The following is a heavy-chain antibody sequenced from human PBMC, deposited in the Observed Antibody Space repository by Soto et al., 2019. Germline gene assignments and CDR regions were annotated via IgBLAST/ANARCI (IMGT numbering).Heavy chain of an antibody. J-gene: IGHJ6*02. CDR2: IYHSGST. CDR1: GGSISSGGYS. D-gene: IGHD3-22*01. Sequence: QLQLQESGSGLVKPSQTLSLTCAVSGGSISSGGYSWSWIRQPPGKGLEWIGYIYHSGSTYYNPSLKRRVTISVDGSKNQLSLKMSSVTAADTAVYYCAGSGYYPNSGMDVWGQGTTVTVSS. V-gene: IGHV4-30-2*01. CDR3: AGSGYYPNSGMDV.